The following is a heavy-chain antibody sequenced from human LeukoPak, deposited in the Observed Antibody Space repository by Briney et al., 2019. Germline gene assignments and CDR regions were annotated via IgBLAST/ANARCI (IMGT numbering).Heavy chain of an antibody. J-gene: IGHJ4*02. V-gene: IGHV3-30*02. D-gene: IGHD2-15*01. CDR2: IRYDGSNK. Sequence: GGSLRLSCAASGFTFSSYGMHWVRQAPGKGLEWVAFIRYDGSNKYYADSVKGRFTISRDNSKNTLYLQMNSLRAEDTAVYYCAKWGCSGVNCYPFAYWAREPWSPSPQ. CDR3: AKWGCSGVNCYPFAY. CDR1: GFTFSSYG.